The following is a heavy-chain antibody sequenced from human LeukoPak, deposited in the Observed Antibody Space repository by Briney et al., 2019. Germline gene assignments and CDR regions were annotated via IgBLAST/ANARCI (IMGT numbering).Heavy chain of an antibody. V-gene: IGHV4-38-2*02. J-gene: IGHJ3*02. D-gene: IGHD3-22*01. CDR3: ARPIGLYYYDSSGWGAFDI. Sequence: SETLSLTCTVSGYSVSSGYFWGWIRQPPGKGLEWIGNIYHSGTTYYNPSLKSRVTISVDTSMNTFSLGLSSVSAADTAVYYCARPIGLYYYDSSGWGAFDIWGQGTMVTVSS. CDR1: GYSVSSGYF. CDR2: IYHSGTT.